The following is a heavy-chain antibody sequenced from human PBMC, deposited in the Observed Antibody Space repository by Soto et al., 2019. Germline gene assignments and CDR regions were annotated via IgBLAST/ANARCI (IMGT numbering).Heavy chain of an antibody. D-gene: IGHD6-13*01. CDR1: GYTFTSYA. Sequence: ASVKVSCKASGYTFTSYAMHWVRQAPGQRLEWMGWINAGNGNTKYSQKFQGRVTITRDTSASTAYMELSSLRSEDTAVYYCARDDSSSWPTKLLDYWGQGTLVTVSS. J-gene: IGHJ4*02. CDR3: ARDDSSSWPTKLLDY. CDR2: INAGNGNT. V-gene: IGHV1-3*01.